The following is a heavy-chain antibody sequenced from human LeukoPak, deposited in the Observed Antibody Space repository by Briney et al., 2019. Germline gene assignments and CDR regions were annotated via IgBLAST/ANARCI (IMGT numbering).Heavy chain of an antibody. CDR1: GGSISSSSYY. CDR2: IYTSGST. D-gene: IGHD6-13*01. Sequence: SETLSLTCTVSGGSISSSSYYWGWIRQPAGKGLEWIGRIYTSGSTNYNPSLKSRVTISVDTSKNQFSLKLSSVTAADTAVYYCARGYYSSSGDYWGQETLVTVSS. J-gene: IGHJ4*02. V-gene: IGHV4-61*02. CDR3: ARGYYSSSGDY.